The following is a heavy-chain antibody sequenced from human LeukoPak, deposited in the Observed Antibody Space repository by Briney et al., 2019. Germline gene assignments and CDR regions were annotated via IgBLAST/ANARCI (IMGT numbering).Heavy chain of an antibody. CDR2: ITGSTTSK. CDR1: GFTFSSYT. V-gene: IGHV3-21*01. J-gene: IGHJ4*02. D-gene: IGHD2-2*01. CDR3: TREGGDCSSSSCYSLGQDS. Sequence: GGSLRLSCAASGFTFSSYTMNWVRQPPGKGLEWVSSITGSTTSKYYTDSVKGRFTISIDNAKNSLFLQMNSLRADDTAVYYCTREGGDCSSSSCYSLGQDSWGQGTLVTVSS.